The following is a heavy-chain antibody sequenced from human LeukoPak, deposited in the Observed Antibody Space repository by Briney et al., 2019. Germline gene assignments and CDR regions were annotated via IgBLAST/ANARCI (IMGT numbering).Heavy chain of an antibody. CDR1: GYTFTSYG. V-gene: IGHV1-18*01. D-gene: IGHD4-17*01. CDR2: IAVYNGDT. CDR3: AREIYGDSYFDY. J-gene: IGHJ4*02. Sequence: ASVKVSCKASGYTFTSYGVNWVRQAPGQGLEWMGWIAVYNGDTNYAQKFQGRVTMTTDRSTRTAYMELRSLRSDGTGVYYCAREIYGDSYFDYWGQGTLVTVAS.